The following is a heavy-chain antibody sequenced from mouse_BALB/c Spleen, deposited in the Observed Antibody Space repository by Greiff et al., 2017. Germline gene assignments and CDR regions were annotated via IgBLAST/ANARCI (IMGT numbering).Heavy chain of an antibody. D-gene: IGHD2-10*02. CDR1: GFTFSSYG. CDR3: ARRRYGNFYAMDY. V-gene: IGHV5-6*02. J-gene: IGHJ4*01. CDR2: ISSGGSYT. Sequence: EVMLVESGGDLVKPGGSLKLSCAASGFTFSSYGMSWVRQTPDKRLEWVATISSGGSYTYYPDSVKGRFTISRDNAKNTLYLQMSSLKSEDTAMYYCARRRYGNFYAMDYWGQGTSVTVSS.